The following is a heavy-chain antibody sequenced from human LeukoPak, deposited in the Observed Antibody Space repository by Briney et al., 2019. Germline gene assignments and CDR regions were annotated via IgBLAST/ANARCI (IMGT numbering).Heavy chain of an antibody. J-gene: IGHJ3*02. D-gene: IGHD3-3*01. CDR1: GYTFTSYD. V-gene: IGHV1-8*03. Sequence: ASVKVSCKASGYTFTSYDINWVRQATGQGLEWMGWMNPNSGNTGYAQKFQGRVTITRNTSISTAYMELSSLRSEDTAVYYCARSRTLRSLEWLSLHAFDIWGQGTMVTVPS. CDR3: ARSRTLRSLEWLSLHAFDI. CDR2: MNPNSGNT.